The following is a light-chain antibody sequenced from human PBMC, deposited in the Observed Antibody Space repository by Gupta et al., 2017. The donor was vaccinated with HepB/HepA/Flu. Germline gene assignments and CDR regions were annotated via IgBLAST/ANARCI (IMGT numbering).Light chain of an antibody. V-gene: IGKV1-5*03. J-gene: IGKJ2*01. CDR2: KAS. Sequence: DIQMTDSTSTLSASVGDRVTITCRASQSISSWLAWYQQKPGKAPKLLIYKASSLERGVPSRFSGSGSGTEFTLTISSQQPDDFATYYCQQYNSYAYTFGQGTKLEIK. CDR1: QSISSW. CDR3: QQYNSYAYT.